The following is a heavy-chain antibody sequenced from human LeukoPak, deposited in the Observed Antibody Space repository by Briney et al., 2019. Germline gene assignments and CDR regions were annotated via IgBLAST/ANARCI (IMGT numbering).Heavy chain of an antibody. Sequence: GGSLRLSCTASGFTFRTYFMNWVRQAPGKGLEWVAFIRYDGSNKYYADSVKGRFTISRDNSKNTLYLQMNSLRAEDTAVYYCTTLLRDGYANQDYWGQGTLFTVSS. D-gene: IGHD5-24*01. CDR1: GFTFRTYF. CDR2: IRYDGSNK. J-gene: IGHJ4*02. CDR3: TTLLRDGYANQDY. V-gene: IGHV3-30*02.